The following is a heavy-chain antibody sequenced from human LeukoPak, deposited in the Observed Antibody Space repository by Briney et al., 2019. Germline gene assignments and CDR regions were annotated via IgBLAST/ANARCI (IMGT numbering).Heavy chain of an antibody. J-gene: IGHJ4*02. CDR3: AKAVTTITATTY. D-gene: IGHD1-20*01. Sequence: QPGESLRLSCAASGFTFSSYAMSWVRQPPGKGLEWVSAISGSGGSTYYADPVKGRFTIFKDNDKNMLYLQINILRAEDTAVYYCAKAVTTITATTYWGERTLVTVSS. CDR2: ISGSGGST. V-gene: IGHV3-23*01. CDR1: GFTFSSYA.